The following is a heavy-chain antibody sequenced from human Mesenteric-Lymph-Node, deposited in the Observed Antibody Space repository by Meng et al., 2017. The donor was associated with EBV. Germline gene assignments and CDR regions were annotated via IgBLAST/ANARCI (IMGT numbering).Heavy chain of an antibody. J-gene: IGHJ5*02. D-gene: IGHD6-19*01. Sequence: QVQLVESGGGVVQPGRSLRLSCAASGFTFSNHAMHWVRQAPGQGLEWVAVIWSDGSDKYYADSVKGRFTISRDNSNNMMFLQMNSLRVEDTAVYYCARGHSSGWNWWFDPWGQGTLVTVSS. CDR3: ARGHSSGWNWWFDP. V-gene: IGHV3-33*01. CDR2: IWSDGSDK. CDR1: GFTFSNHA.